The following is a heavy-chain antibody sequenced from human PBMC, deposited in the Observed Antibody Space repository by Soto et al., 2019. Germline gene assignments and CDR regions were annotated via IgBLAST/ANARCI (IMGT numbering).Heavy chain of an antibody. CDR2: ISAYKGNT. CDR3: ARGLFEWLSPSFDY. D-gene: IGHD5-12*01. J-gene: IGHJ4*02. Sequence: QVQLVQSGAEVKKPGASVKVSCKASGYTFTSYGISWVRQAPGQGPEGMGWISAYKGNTNYAQKLQGRATMTTDTATSTAYTALRSLSSDDTAVYYCARGLFEWLSPSFDYWGQGTLVTVSS. V-gene: IGHV1-18*01. CDR1: GYTFTSYG.